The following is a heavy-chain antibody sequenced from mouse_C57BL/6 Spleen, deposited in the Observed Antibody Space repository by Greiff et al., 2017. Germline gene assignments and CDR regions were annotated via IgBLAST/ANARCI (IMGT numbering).Heavy chain of an antibody. J-gene: IGHJ4*01. CDR2: IDPETGGT. Sequence: VKLMESGAELVRPGASVTLSCKASGYTFTDYEMHWVKQTPVHGLEWIGAIDPETGGTAYNQKFKGKAILTADKSSSTAYMELRSLTSEDSAVYYCTRGDYGRAMDYWGQGTSVTVSS. D-gene: IGHD2-4*01. CDR3: TRGDYGRAMDY. CDR1: GYTFTDYE. V-gene: IGHV1-15*01.